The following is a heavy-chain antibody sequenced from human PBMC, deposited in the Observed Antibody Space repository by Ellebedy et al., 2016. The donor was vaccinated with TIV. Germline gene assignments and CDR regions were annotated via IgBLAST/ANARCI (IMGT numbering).Heavy chain of an antibody. V-gene: IGHV3-9*01. CDR3: AKATTYDILTGYRN. J-gene: IGHJ4*02. CDR2: ISWNSGSI. Sequence: GGSLRLXXAASGFTFDDYAMHWVRQAPGKGLEWVSGISWNSGSIGYADSVKGRFTISRDNAKNSLYLQMNSLRAEDTALYYCAKATTYDILTGYRNWGQGTLVTVSS. CDR1: GFTFDDYA. D-gene: IGHD3-9*01.